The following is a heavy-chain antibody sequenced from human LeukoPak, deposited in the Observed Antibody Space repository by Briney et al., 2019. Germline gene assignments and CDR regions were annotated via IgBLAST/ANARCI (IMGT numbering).Heavy chain of an antibody. D-gene: IGHD3-3*01. J-gene: IGHJ6*03. Sequence: SETLSLTCAVYGGSFSGYYWSWIRQPPGKGLEWIGEINHSGSTNYNPSLKSRVTISVDTSKNQFSLKLSSVTAADTAVYYCARVGITIFGVVQLPRGYYYYMDVWGKGTTVTVSS. CDR3: ARVGITIFGVVQLPRGYYYYMDV. V-gene: IGHV4-34*01. CDR2: INHSGST. CDR1: GGSFSGYY.